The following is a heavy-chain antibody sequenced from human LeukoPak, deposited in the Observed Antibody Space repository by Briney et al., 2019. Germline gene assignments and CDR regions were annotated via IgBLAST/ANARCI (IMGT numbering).Heavy chain of an antibody. V-gene: IGHV3-53*01. D-gene: IGHD1-26*01. CDR3: ARDPSGRTQDDAFDI. J-gene: IGHJ3*02. Sequence: GGSLRLSCAASGFTVSSNYMSWVRQAPGKGLEWVSVICSGGSTYYADSVKGRYTISRDNAKNSLYLQMNSLRAADTAVYYCARDPSGRTQDDAFDIWGQGTMVTVSS. CDR1: GFTVSSNY. CDR2: ICSGGST.